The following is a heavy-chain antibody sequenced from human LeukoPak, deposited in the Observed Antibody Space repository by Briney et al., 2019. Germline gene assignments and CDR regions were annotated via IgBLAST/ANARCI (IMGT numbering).Heavy chain of an antibody. Sequence: PSETLSLTCTVSGGSFSTYYWSWIRQSPGKGLGWIGYIYYSGITHYNPSLKSRVTISIDTSKSQFSLSLSSVTAADTAVYYCARHPTFYDILTGAYFDYWGQGTLVTVSS. CDR1: GGSFSTYY. CDR2: IYYSGIT. V-gene: IGHV4-59*08. J-gene: IGHJ4*02. CDR3: ARHPTFYDILTGAYFDY. D-gene: IGHD3-9*01.